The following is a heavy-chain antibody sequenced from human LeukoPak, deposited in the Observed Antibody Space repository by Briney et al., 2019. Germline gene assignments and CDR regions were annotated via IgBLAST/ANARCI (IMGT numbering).Heavy chain of an antibody. V-gene: IGHV3-53*01. Sequence: ETLSLTCAVYGGSFSGYYWSWIRQPPGKGLEWVSVIYSGGRTYYADSVKGRFTISRDNSKNTLYLQMNSLRAEDTAVYYCARGTGNFDYWGQGTLVTVSS. CDR3: ARGTGNFDY. D-gene: IGHD3-10*01. CDR1: GGSFSGYY. CDR2: IYSGGRT. J-gene: IGHJ4*02.